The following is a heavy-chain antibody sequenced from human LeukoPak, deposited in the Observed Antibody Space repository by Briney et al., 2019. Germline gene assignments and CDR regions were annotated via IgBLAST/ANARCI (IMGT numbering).Heavy chain of an antibody. CDR1: GGSISSSSYY. V-gene: IGHV4-39*02. D-gene: IGHD2-2*03. Sequence: SETLSLTCTVSGGSISSSSYYWGWIRQPPGKGLEWIGSIYYSGSTYYNPSLKSRVTISVDTSKNHFSLKLSSVTAADTAVYYFARPHIPLDIVVVPGPRFDAFDIWGQGTMVTVSS. CDR2: IYYSGST. CDR3: ARPHIPLDIVVVPGPRFDAFDI. J-gene: IGHJ3*02.